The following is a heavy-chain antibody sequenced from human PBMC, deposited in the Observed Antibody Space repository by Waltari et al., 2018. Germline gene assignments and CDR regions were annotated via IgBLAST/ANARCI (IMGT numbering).Heavy chain of an antibody. CDR1: GITFSRYW. V-gene: IGHV3-74*01. J-gene: IGHJ4*02. Sequence: EVQLVESGGGLVQPGGSLRLSCSASGITFSRYWMHWVRQPQGEGLVWVSRINSDGSSTSYADSVKGRFTISRDNAKNTLYLQMNSLRAEDTAVYYCATCYYYDSSGNYYVSDYWGQGTLVTVSS. CDR3: ATCYYYDSSGNYYVSDY. CDR2: INSDGSST. D-gene: IGHD3-22*01.